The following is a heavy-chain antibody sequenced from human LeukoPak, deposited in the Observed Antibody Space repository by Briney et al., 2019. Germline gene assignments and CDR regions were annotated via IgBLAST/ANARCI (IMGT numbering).Heavy chain of an antibody. CDR2: ISYDGSNK. CDR3: AGLYDSSGYYGLSAFDI. CDR1: GFTFSSYA. V-gene: IGHV3-30-3*01. J-gene: IGHJ3*02. D-gene: IGHD3-22*01. Sequence: GGSLRLSCAASGFTFSSYAMHWVRQAPGKGLEWVAVISYDGSNKYYADSVKGRFTISRDNSKNTLYLQMNSLRAEDTAVYYCAGLYDSSGYYGLSAFDIWGQGTMVTVSS.